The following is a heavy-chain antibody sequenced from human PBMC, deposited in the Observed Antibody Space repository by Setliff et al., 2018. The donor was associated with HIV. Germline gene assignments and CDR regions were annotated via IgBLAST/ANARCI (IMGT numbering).Heavy chain of an antibody. CDR3: ARDRSSGWSKDWFDT. V-gene: IGHV4-39*07. D-gene: IGHD6-19*01. J-gene: IGHJ5*02. CDR1: GDSISSGSYY. Sequence: SETLSLTCTVSGDSISSGSYYWSWIRQPAGKGLEWIGSIYHSGSTYYNPSLKSRVTISVDTSKNQFSLKLSSVTAADTAVYHCARDRSSGWSKDWFDTWGQGILVTVSS. CDR2: IYHSGST.